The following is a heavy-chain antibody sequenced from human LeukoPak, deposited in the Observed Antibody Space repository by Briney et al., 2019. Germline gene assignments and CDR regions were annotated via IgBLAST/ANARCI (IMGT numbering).Heavy chain of an antibody. CDR2: IYYSGST. CDR3: ARHTSRDRGSYWYFDL. D-gene: IGHD3-10*01. J-gene: IGHJ2*01. Sequence: SETLSLTCTVSGGSISSYYWSWIRQPPGKGLEWNGYIYYSGSTNYNPSLKSRVTISVDTSKNQFSLKLSSVTAADTAVYYCARHTSRDRGSYWYFDLWGRGTLVTVSS. V-gene: IGHV4-59*08. CDR1: GGSISSYY.